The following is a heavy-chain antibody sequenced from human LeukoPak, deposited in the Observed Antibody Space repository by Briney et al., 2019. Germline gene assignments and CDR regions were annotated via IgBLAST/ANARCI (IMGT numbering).Heavy chain of an antibody. D-gene: IGHD6-19*01. CDR2: ISWNSGSI. Sequence: GGSLRLSCAASGFTFDDYAMHWVRQAPGKGLEWVSGISWNSGSIGYADSVKGRFTISRDNAKNSLYLQMNSLRAEDTALYYCAKDMARGIAVARGAFDIWGQGTMVTVSS. V-gene: IGHV3-9*01. J-gene: IGHJ3*02. CDR1: GFTFDDYA. CDR3: AKDMARGIAVARGAFDI.